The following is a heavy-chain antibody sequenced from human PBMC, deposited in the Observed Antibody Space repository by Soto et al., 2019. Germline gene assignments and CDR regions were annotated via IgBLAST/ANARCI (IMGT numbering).Heavy chain of an antibody. CDR3: ARDEMVVATGSRTWHYYYGMHV. CDR2: IIPIFGTA. D-gene: IGHD2-15*01. V-gene: IGHV1-69*12. J-gene: IGHJ6*02. Sequence: QVQLVQSGAEVKKPGSSVKVSCKSSGGTFSTYAISWVRQAPGQGLEWMGGIIPIFGTANYAQKFQGRVTITADESTTTAYMELISLRSEDTAVYYCARDEMVVATGSRTWHYYYGMHVWGQGTTVTVSS. CDR1: GGTFSTYA.